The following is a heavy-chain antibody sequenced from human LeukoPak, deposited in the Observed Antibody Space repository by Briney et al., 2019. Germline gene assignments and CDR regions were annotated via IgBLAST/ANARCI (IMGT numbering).Heavy chain of an antibody. CDR3: ARVWTAVVPAAMPIYYFDY. Sequence: GGSLRLSCAASGFTFSSYWMHWVRQAPGKGLMWVSRINSDGSSTSYADSVKGRFTISRDNAKNTQYLQMNSLRAEDTAVYYCARVWTAVVPAAMPIYYFDYWGQGTLVTVSS. V-gene: IGHV3-74*01. J-gene: IGHJ4*02. CDR1: GFTFSSYW. D-gene: IGHD2-2*01. CDR2: INSDGSST.